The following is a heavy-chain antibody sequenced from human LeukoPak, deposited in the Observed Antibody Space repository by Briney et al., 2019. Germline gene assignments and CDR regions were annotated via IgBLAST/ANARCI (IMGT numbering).Heavy chain of an antibody. CDR3: ARDPQYGSGLHYFDQ. CDR2: TYYRSRLYN. D-gene: IGHD6-19*01. Sequence: PSQTLSLTCAISGDSASSNTAAWNWIRQSPSRGLEWLGRTYYRSRLYNDYAVSVKSRISINADTSKNQVSLLLESVTPEDTAVYYCARDPQYGSGLHYFDQWGQGTLVTVSS. J-gene: IGHJ4*02. CDR1: GDSASSNTAA. V-gene: IGHV6-1*01.